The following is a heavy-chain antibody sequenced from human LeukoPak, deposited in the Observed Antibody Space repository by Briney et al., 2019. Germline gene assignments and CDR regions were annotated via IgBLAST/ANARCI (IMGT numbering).Heavy chain of an antibody. CDR3: AKDSSGWDSWFDP. V-gene: IGHV3-53*01. CDR2: IYSGGST. CDR1: GFTVSSNY. D-gene: IGHD6-19*01. Sequence: QSGGSLRLSCAASGFTVSSNYMSWVRQAPGKGLEWVSIIYSGGSTYYADSVKGRFTISRDNSKNTLYLQMSSLRAEDTAVYYCAKDSSGWDSWFDPWGQGTLVTVSS. J-gene: IGHJ5*02.